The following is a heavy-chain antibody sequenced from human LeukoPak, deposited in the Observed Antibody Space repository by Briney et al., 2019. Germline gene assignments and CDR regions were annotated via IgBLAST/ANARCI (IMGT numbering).Heavy chain of an antibody. CDR1: GGSISSSSYY. Sequence: SETLSLTCTVSGGSISSSSYYWGWIRQPPGKGLEWIGSIYYSGSTYYNPSLKSRVTISVDTSKNQFSLKLSSVTAADTAVYYCARAPPVEIYYDSTWKNYFDYWGQGTLVTVSS. D-gene: IGHD3-22*01. V-gene: IGHV4-39*07. J-gene: IGHJ4*02. CDR3: ARAPPVEIYYDSTWKNYFDY. CDR2: IYYSGST.